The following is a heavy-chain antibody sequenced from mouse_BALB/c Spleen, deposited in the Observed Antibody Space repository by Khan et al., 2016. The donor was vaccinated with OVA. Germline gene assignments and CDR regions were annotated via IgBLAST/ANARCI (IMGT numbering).Heavy chain of an antibody. CDR1: GYTFTSYW. Sequence: DLVKPGASVKLSCKASGYTFTSYWINWIKQRPGQGLEWIGRIGPGSSSAYYNDMFKGKATLTVDKSSSTAYIQLSSLSSEDSAVYFFARENYYGRSCYAIDYWGQGTSVTVSS. J-gene: IGHJ4*01. V-gene: IGHV1S41*01. CDR2: IGPGSSSA. D-gene: IGHD1-1*01. CDR3: ARENYYGRSCYAIDY.